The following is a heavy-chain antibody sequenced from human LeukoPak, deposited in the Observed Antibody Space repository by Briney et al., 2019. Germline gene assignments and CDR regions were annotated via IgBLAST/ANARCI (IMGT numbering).Heavy chain of an antibody. V-gene: IGHV1-58*02. Sequence: GASVKVSCKASGFTFTSSAMQWVRQARGQRLEWIGWIVVGSGNTNYAQKFQERVTITRDMSTSTAYMELSSLRSEDTAVYYCAAYYDSHNYYGMDVWGQGTTVTVSS. CDR1: GFTFTSSA. CDR2: IVVGSGNT. CDR3: AAYYDSHNYYGMDV. J-gene: IGHJ6*02. D-gene: IGHD3-3*01.